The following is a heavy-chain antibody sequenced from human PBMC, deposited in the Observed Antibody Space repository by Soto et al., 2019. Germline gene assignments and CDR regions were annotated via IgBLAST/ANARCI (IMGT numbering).Heavy chain of an antibody. CDR1: GFVFKNFA. J-gene: IGHJ5*02. V-gene: IGHV3-23*01. Sequence: GGSLRLSCVGSGFVFKNFAINWVRQPPGKGLEWVSVIRGTGLNTYYAASVRGRFNISRDNSKNTVYLQMDSLKVEDTAVYYCAKRASPANIDNWFDPWGPGTQVTVSS. CDR2: IRGTGLNT. CDR3: AKRASPANIDNWFDP.